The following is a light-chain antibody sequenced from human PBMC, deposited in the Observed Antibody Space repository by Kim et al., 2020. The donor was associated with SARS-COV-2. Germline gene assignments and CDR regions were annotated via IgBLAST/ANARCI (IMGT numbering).Light chain of an antibody. Sequence: GDRVTITCRASQSTNSWSAWYQQKPGKAPKHLIYKASGLESGVPSRFSGSESGTESTFTTSSPPPVDSATYYCHQYNSFPYTFAQGTKP. J-gene: IGKJ2*01. V-gene: IGKV1-5*03. CDR1: QSTNSW. CDR3: HQYNSFPYT. CDR2: KAS.